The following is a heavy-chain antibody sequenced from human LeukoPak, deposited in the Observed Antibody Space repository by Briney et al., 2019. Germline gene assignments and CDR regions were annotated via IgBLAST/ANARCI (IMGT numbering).Heavy chain of an antibody. Sequence: SETLSLTCAVYGGSFSGYYWSWIRQPPGKGLEWIGEINHSGSTNYNPSLKSRVTISVDTSKNQFYLKLSSVTAADTAVYYCARIRLYSSSWYVANWFDPWGQGTLVTVSS. V-gene: IGHV4-34*01. CDR3: ARIRLYSSSWYVANWFDP. J-gene: IGHJ5*02. CDR2: INHSGST. CDR1: GGSFSGYY. D-gene: IGHD6-13*01.